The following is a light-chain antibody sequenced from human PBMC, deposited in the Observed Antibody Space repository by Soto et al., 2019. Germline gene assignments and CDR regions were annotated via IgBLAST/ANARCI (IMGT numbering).Light chain of an antibody. CDR2: DAS. Sequence: EIVLTQSPATLSFSPGERATLSCTASQSVNTYLVWYQQKTGQAPRILIYDASNRDTGIPARFSGSGSGTDCTLTISRLEPEDFAVYYGQQRSNSPITFGQGTRLEIK. CDR1: QSVNTY. CDR3: QQRSNSPIT. J-gene: IGKJ5*01. V-gene: IGKV3-11*01.